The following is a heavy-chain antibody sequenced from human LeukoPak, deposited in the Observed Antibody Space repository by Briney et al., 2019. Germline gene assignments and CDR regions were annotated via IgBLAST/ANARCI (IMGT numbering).Heavy chain of an antibody. CDR1: GFTFSSYG. CDR3: AKAAWGYSSLIYYFDY. CDR2: ISYDGSNK. J-gene: IGHJ4*02. Sequence: GGSLRLSCAASGFTFSSYGMHWVRQAPGKGLEWVAVISYDGSNKYYADSAKGRFTISRDNSKNTLYLQMNSLRAEDTAVYYCAKAAWGYSSLIYYFDYWGQGTLVTVSS. V-gene: IGHV3-30*18. D-gene: IGHD5-18*01.